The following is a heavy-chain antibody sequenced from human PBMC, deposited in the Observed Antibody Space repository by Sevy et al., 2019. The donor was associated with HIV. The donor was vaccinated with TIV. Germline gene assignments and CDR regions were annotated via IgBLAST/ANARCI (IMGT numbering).Heavy chain of an antibody. CDR3: AINSDYGMDA. J-gene: IGHJ6*02. D-gene: IGHD4-4*01. Sequence: GGSLRLSCVGAGISISSHWMNWVRQAPGKGLEWVANINQNGSEIYSVDSVKGRFTFSRDNAKNSVYLQMNSLRAEDTAVYYCAINSDYGMDAWGQGTTVTVSS. V-gene: IGHV3-7*01. CDR1: GISISSHW. CDR2: INQNGSEI.